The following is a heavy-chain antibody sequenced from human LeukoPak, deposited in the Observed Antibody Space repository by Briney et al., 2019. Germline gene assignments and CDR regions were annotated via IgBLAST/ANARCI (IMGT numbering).Heavy chain of an antibody. V-gene: IGHV3-21*01. CDR3: ARGPWRVYYYYMDV. CDR1: GFTFSSYS. CDR2: ISSSSSYI. J-gene: IGHJ6*03. Sequence: GGSLRLSCAASGFTFSSYSMNWVRQAPGKGLEWVSSISSSSSYIYYADSVKGRFTISRDNAKNSLYLQMNSLRAEDTAVYYCARGPWRVYYYYMDVWGKGTTVTVSS. D-gene: IGHD3-3*01.